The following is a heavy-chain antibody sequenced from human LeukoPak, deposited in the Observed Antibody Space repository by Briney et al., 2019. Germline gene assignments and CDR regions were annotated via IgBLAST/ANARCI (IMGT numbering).Heavy chain of an antibody. Sequence: PSETLSLTCAVYGGSFSGYYWSWIRQPPGKGLEWIGEINHSGSTNYNPSLKSRVTISVDTSKNQFPLKLSSVTAADTAVYYCARGRYCSGGSCYAGGRYYYGMDVWGQGTTVTVSS. CDR3: ARGRYCSGGSCYAGGRYYYGMDV. D-gene: IGHD2-15*01. CDR1: GGSFSGYY. J-gene: IGHJ6*02. CDR2: INHSGST. V-gene: IGHV4-34*01.